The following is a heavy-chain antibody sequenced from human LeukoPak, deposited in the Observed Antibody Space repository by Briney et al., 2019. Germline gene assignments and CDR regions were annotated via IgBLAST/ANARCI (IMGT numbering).Heavy chain of an antibody. CDR3: ALTPGDPIAAAGHGLH. D-gene: IGHD6-13*01. J-gene: IGHJ4*02. Sequence: ASMKVSCKASGYTFTSYGITWVRQAPGQGLEWMGWISGYNGNTNYAQKLQGRVTMTTDTSTSTAYMELRSLRSDDTAVYYCALTPGDPIAAAGHGLHWGQGTLVTVSS. V-gene: IGHV1-18*01. CDR1: GYTFTSYG. CDR2: ISGYNGNT.